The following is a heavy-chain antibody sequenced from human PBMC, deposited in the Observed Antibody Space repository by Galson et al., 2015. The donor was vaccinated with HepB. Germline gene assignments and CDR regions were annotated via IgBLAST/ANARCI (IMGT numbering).Heavy chain of an antibody. CDR1: GFTFSSYG. J-gene: IGHJ6*03. Sequence: SLRLSCAASGFTFSSYGMHWVRQAPGKGLEWVAVIWYDGSNKYYADSVKGRLTISRDNSKNTLYLQMNSLRAEDTAVYYCAREGTYYYYYMDVWGKGTTVTVSS. CDR3: AREGTYYYYYMDV. D-gene: IGHD1-1*01. V-gene: IGHV3-33*01. CDR2: IWYDGSNK.